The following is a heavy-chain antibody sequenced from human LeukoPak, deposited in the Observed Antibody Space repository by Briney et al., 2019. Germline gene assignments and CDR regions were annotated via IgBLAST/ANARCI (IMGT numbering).Heavy chain of an antibody. CDR3: AKDRPKYCGGACSIFDY. CDR2: VSHDGSNK. D-gene: IGHD2-21*02. Sequence: GGSLRLSCAASGFIFSSYGMHWVRQAPGKGLEWVAVVSHDGSNKYYADSVKGRFSISRDNSKNTLYLQMNSLSAGDTAIYYCAKDRPKYCGGACSIFDYWGQGTLVTVSS. J-gene: IGHJ4*02. CDR1: GFIFSSYG. V-gene: IGHV3-30*18.